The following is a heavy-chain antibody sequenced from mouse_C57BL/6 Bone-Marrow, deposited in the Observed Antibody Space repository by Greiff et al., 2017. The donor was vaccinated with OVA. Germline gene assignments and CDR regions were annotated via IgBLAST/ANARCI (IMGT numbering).Heavy chain of an antibody. CDR1: GYTFTSYW. J-gene: IGHJ1*03. CDR2: INPSNGGT. D-gene: IGHD2-3*01. CDR3: ARSKGYDDWYFDV. V-gene: IGHV1-53*01. Sequence: QVQLQQSGPELVKPGASVKLSCKASGYTFTSYWMHWVKQRPGQGLEWIGNINPSNGGTNYNEKFKSKATLTVDKSSSTAYMQLSSLTSEDSAVYYCARSKGYDDWYFDVWGTGTTVTVSS.